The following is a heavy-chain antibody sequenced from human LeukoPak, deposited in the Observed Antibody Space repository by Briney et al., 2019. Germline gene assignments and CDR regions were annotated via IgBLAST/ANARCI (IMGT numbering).Heavy chain of an antibody. Sequence: GGSLRLSCAASGFTFSSYAMRWVRQAPGKGLEYVSAISSNGGSTYYANSVKGRFTISRDNSKNTLYLQMGSLRAEDMAVYYCARDTSTAATPNALDYWGQGTLVTVSS. D-gene: IGHD2-15*01. CDR1: GFTFSSYA. J-gene: IGHJ4*02. V-gene: IGHV3-64*01. CDR2: ISSNGGST. CDR3: ARDTSTAATPNALDY.